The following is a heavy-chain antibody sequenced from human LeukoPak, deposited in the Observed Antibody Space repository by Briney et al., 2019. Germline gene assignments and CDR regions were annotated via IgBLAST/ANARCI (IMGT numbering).Heavy chain of an antibody. CDR1: GGSISSSNW. V-gene: IGHV4-4*01. CDR2: IYHSGST. J-gene: IGHJ3*02. D-gene: IGHD3-10*01. CDR3: AISYYYGSGSYYNPPLKAFDI. Sequence: SETLSLTCAVSGGSISSSNWWSWVRQPPGKGLEWIGEIYHSGSTNYNPSLKSRVTISVDKSKNQFSLKLSSVTAADTAVYCRAISYYYGSGSYYNPPLKAFDIWGQGTMVTVSS.